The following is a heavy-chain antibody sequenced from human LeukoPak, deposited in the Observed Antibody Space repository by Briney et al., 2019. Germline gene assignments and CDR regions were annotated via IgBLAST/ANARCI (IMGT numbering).Heavy chain of an antibody. Sequence: SETLSLTSAVYGGSFSGYYWNWIRQSPGKGLEWIGEINRSGSTNCNPSPKRRVTLSVDTSKNQFSLKLSSVTAADTALYYCARRDTVGWDSWGQGTLVTVSS. CDR2: INRSGST. D-gene: IGHD1-26*01. V-gene: IGHV4-34*01. J-gene: IGHJ4*02. CDR1: GGSFSGYY. CDR3: ARRDTVGWDS.